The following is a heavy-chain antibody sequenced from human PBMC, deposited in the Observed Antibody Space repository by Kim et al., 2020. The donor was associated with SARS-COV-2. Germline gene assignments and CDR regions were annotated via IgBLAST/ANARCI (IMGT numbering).Heavy chain of an antibody. J-gene: IGHJ4*02. V-gene: IGHV1-2*06. CDR1: GYTFTGYY. Sequence: ASVKVSCKASGYTFTGYYMHWVRQAPGQGLEWMGRINPNSGGTNYAQKFQGRVTMTRDTSISTAYMELSRLRSDDTAVYYCARDFWGYGIAARPSYFDYWGQGTLVTVSS. CDR3: ARDFWGYGIAARPSYFDY. CDR2: INPNSGGT. D-gene: IGHD6-6*01.